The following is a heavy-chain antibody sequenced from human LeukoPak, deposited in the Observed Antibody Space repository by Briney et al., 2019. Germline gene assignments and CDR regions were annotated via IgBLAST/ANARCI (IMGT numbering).Heavy chain of an antibody. J-gene: IGHJ3*01. CDR3: ARDHVKLGSTFHPFDAFDV. Sequence: RASVKVSCKASGYTFTSYAMNWVRQAPGQGLEWMGWINTNTGNPTYAQGFTGRFVFSLDTSVSTAYLQISSLKAEDTAVYYCARDHVKLGSTFHPFDAFDVWGQGTLVTVSS. V-gene: IGHV7-4-1*02. D-gene: IGHD2/OR15-2a*01. CDR2: INTNTGNP. CDR1: GYTFTSYA.